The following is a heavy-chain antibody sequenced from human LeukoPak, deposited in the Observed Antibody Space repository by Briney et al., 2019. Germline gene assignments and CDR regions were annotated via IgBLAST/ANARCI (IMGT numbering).Heavy chain of an antibody. D-gene: IGHD6-13*01. J-gene: IGHJ5*02. Sequence: GGSLRLSCAASGFTFSSHWMTWVRQAPGKGLEWVATTKKDGSEKYYVDSVKGRFTISRDNAENSLYLQMNSLRAEDTAVYYCARGQQLVLWFDPWGQGTLVTVSS. CDR2: TKKDGSEK. CDR3: ARGQQLVLWFDP. V-gene: IGHV3-7*01. CDR1: GFTFSSHW.